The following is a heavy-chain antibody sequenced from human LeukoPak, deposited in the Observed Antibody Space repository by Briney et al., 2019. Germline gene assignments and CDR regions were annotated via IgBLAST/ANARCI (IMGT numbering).Heavy chain of an antibody. Sequence: SETLSLTCTVSGGSISSYYWSWIRQPPGKGLEWIGSIYYSGSTYYNPSLKSRVTISVDTSKNQFSLKLSSVTAADTAVYYCARLGATIGAHFDYWGQGTLVTVSS. CDR3: ARLGATIGAHFDY. CDR1: GGSISSYY. CDR2: IYYSGST. D-gene: IGHD1-26*01. V-gene: IGHV4-39*01. J-gene: IGHJ4*02.